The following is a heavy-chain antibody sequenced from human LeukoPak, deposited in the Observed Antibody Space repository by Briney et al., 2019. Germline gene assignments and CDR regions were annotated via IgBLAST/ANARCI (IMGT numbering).Heavy chain of an antibody. CDR3: ARDRSSSWYVGVYYYYGMDV. CDR1: GFTFSSYS. J-gene: IGHJ6*04. CDR2: ISSSSSYI. D-gene: IGHD6-13*01. V-gene: IGHV3-21*01. Sequence: PGGSLRLSCAASGFTFSSYSMNWVRQAPGKGLEWVSSISSSSSYIYYADSVKGRFTISRDNAKNSLYLQMNSLRAEDTAVYYCARDRSSSWYVGVYYYYGMDVWGKGTTVTVSS.